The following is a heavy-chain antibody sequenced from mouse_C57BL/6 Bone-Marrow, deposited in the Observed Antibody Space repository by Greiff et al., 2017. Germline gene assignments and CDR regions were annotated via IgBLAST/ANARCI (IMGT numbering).Heavy chain of an antibody. CDR1: GYTFTSYW. Sequence: VKLVESGAELAKPGASVQLSCKASGYTFTSYWMHWVKPRTGQGLEWIGYINPSSGYTKYNQKFKDKATLTADKSSSTAYMQLSSLTYEVSAVYYCARSRYYGSRVGWYFDVWGTGTTVTVSS. V-gene: IGHV1-7*01. D-gene: IGHD1-1*01. J-gene: IGHJ1*03. CDR2: INPSSGYT. CDR3: ARSRYYGSRVGWYFDV.